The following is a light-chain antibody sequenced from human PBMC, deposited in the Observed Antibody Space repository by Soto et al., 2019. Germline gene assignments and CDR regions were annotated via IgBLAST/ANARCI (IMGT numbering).Light chain of an antibody. CDR2: EVS. J-gene: IGLJ2*01. Sequence: QSDLTQPDSVSGSPGQSITISCTGTSSDVGGYNYVSWYQQHPGKAPKLMIYEVSNRPSGVSNRFSGSKSGNTASLTISGLQAEDEADYYCSSYTSSSTVVFGGGTKLTVL. V-gene: IGLV2-14*01. CDR3: SSYTSSSTVV. CDR1: SSDVGGYNY.